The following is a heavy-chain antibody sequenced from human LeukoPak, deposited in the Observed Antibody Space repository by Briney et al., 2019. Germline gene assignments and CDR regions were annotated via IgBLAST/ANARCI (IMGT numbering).Heavy chain of an antibody. CDR3: ARGHYGLDV. CDR2: ISGSSSYT. V-gene: IGHV3-11*05. CDR1: GFTFSDWY. J-gene: IGHJ6*02. Sequence: PGGSLRLSCTVSGFTFSDWYMSWIRQAPGKGLEWGSYISGSSSYTDYADSVKGRFTISRDNAKNSLYLQMNSLRAEDAAVYYCARGHYGLDVWGQGTTVTVSS.